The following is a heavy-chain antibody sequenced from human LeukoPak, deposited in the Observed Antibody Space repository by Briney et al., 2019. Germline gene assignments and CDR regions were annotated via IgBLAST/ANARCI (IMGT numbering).Heavy chain of an antibody. Sequence: ASETLSLTCAVYGGSFSGYYWSWIRQPPGKGLKWIGEINHSGSTNYNPSLKSRVTISVDTSKNQFSLKLSSVTAADTAVYYCARGWLSVSLDAFDIWGQGTMVTVSS. CDR3: ARGWLSVSLDAFDI. CDR2: INHSGST. CDR1: GGSFSGYY. J-gene: IGHJ3*02. D-gene: IGHD3-9*01. V-gene: IGHV4-34*01.